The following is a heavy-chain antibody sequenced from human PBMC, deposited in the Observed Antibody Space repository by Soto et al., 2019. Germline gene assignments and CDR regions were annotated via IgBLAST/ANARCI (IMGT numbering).Heavy chain of an antibody. V-gene: IGHV1-8*01. CDR1: GYTFTDYD. D-gene: IGHD2-21*02. CDR2: MSPESGNT. Sequence: QVQVVQSRAEVKKPGASVKVSCKASGYTFTDYDINWVRQASGQGLEYMGWMSPESGNTGYAPQFQGRVTMTRNKSISTAYMELSSLRSEDTAVYYCEVTTGYWGQGTKVTVSS. CDR3: EVTTGY. J-gene: IGHJ4*02.